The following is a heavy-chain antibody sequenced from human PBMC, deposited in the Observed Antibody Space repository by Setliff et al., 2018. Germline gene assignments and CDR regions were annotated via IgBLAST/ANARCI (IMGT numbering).Heavy chain of an antibody. CDR1: FSGSY. J-gene: IGHJ4*02. V-gene: IGHV4-34*01. Sequence: SSETLSRTCGVSFSGSYWSWIRQPPGKGLEWIGEINHSGSTDSNPSLKSRVTKSVDTSKNQFSLTLTSVTAADTPVYYCASGYCSGTSCYDYWGQGTLVTVSS. CDR3: ASGYCSGTSCYDY. D-gene: IGHD2-2*01. CDR2: INHSGST.